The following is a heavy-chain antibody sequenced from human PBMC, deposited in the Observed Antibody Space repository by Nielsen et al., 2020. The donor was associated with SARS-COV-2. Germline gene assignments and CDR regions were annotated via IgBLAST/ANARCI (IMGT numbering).Heavy chain of an antibody. D-gene: IGHD2-2*01. V-gene: IGHV3-53*01. Sequence: WLRQPPGKGLEWVSVIYSGGSTYYADSVKGRFTISRDNSKNTLYLQMNSLRAEDTAVYYCARVHPGCSSTSCYHSWYFDLWGRGTLVTVSS. J-gene: IGHJ2*01. CDR2: IYSGGST. CDR3: ARVHPGCSSTSCYHSWYFDL.